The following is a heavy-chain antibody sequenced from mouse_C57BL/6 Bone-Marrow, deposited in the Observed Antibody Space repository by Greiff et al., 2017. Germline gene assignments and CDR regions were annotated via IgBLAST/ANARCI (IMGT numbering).Heavy chain of an antibody. D-gene: IGHD2-3*01. J-gene: IGHJ3*01. CDR1: GFNIKDDY. V-gene: IGHV14-4*01. CDR3: TVYDGYCEAY. Sequence: EVQLQQSGAELVRPGASVKLSCTASGFNIKDDYMHWVKQRPEQGLEWIGWIDPENGDTEYASKFQGKATITADTSSNTAYLQLSSLASEDTAVYYCTVYDGYCEAYWGQGTLVTVSA. CDR2: IDPENGDT.